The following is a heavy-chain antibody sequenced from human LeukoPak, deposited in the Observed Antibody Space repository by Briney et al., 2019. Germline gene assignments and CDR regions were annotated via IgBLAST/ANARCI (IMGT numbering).Heavy chain of an antibody. Sequence: SETLSLTCTVSGGSISSSSYYWGWIRQPPGKGLEWIGSIYYSGSTYYNPSLKSRVTISVDTSKKQFSLKLSSVTAADTAVYYCARSPNSGYDPFDYWGQGTLVTVSS. CDR1: GGSISSSSYY. J-gene: IGHJ4*02. CDR3: ARSPNSGYDPFDY. V-gene: IGHV4-39*01. CDR2: IYYSGST. D-gene: IGHD5-12*01.